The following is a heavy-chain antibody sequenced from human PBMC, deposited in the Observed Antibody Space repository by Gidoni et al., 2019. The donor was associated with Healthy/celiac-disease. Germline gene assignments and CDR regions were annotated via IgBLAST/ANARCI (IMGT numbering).Heavy chain of an antibody. J-gene: IGHJ4*02. Sequence: EVQLLESGGGLVQPGGSLRLSCSASGFTFSSYAMSWVRQAPGKGLEWVSAISGSGGSTYYADSVKGRFTISRDNSKNTLYLQMNSLRAEDTAVYYCAKDPRRDGYNFGYWGQGTLVTVSS. V-gene: IGHV3-23*01. CDR3: AKDPRRDGYNFGY. CDR2: ISGSGGST. D-gene: IGHD5-12*01. CDR1: GFTFSSYA.